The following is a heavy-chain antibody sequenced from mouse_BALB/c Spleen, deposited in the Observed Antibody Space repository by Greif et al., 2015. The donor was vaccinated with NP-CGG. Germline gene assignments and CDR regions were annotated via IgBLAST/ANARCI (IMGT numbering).Heavy chain of an antibody. Sequence: EVQLQQSGAELVKPGASVKLSCTASGFNIKDTYMHWVKQRPEQGLEWIGRIDPANGNTKYDPKFQGKATITADTSSNTAYLQLSSLTSEDTAVYYCANWYWYFDVWGAGTTVTVSS. V-gene: IGHV14-3*02. J-gene: IGHJ1*01. CDR2: IDPANGNT. CDR1: GFNIKDTY. D-gene: IGHD4-1*01. CDR3: ANWYWYFDV.